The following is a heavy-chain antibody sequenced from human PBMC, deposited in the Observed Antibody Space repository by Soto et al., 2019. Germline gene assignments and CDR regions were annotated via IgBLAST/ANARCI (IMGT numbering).Heavy chain of an antibody. CDR2: RSYDGSNK. V-gene: IGHV3-30-3*01. CDR1: GFTFSSYA. CDR3: ARELHIAVAGFNWFDP. D-gene: IGHD6-19*01. J-gene: IGHJ5*02. Sequence: QVQLVESGGGLVQPGGSLRLSCAASGFTFSSYAMHWVRQAPGKGLEWVAVRSYDGSNKYYADSVKGRFTISRDNSKNTLYQQMNSLRAEDTAVYYCARELHIAVAGFNWFDPWGQGTLVTVSS.